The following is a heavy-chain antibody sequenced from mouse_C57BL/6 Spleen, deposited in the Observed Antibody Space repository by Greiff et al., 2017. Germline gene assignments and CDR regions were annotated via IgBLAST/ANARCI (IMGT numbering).Heavy chain of an antibody. V-gene: IGHV1-52*01. Sequence: QVQLQQPGAELVRPGSSVKLSCKASGYTFTSYWMHWVKQRPIQGLEWIGNIEPTNSDTHYNQKFKDKATLTVDKSSSTAYMQLSSLTSEDSAVYDCERCPFYYCEHYDMDYWGQGTSVTVSS. CDR2: IEPTNSDT. CDR3: ERCPFYYCEHYDMDY. CDR1: GYTFTSYW. D-gene: IGHD1-1*01. J-gene: IGHJ4*01.